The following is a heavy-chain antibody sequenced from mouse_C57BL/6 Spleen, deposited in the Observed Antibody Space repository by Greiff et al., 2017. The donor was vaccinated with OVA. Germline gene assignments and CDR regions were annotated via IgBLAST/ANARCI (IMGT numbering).Heavy chain of an antibody. Sequence: EVQLVESGPGLVKPSQSLSLTCSVTGYSITSGYYWNWLRQFPGNKLEWMCYISYDGSNTYNPSLNNRISIMRDTYKNQFFLKLNSGTTEDTAKYYCARAIITTVVATDWGQGTTLTVSS. J-gene: IGHJ2*01. V-gene: IGHV3-6*01. CDR1: GYSITSGYY. D-gene: IGHD1-1*01. CDR3: ARAIITTVVATD. CDR2: ISYDGSN.